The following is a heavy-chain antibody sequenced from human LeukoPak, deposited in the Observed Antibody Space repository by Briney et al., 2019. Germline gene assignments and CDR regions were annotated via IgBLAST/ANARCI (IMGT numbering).Heavy chain of an antibody. D-gene: IGHD6-6*01. CDR2: INSDGSVT. CDR3: ARVFRRSSGRAIDY. V-gene: IGHV3-74*01. J-gene: IGHJ4*02. Sequence: GGSLRLSCAASGFTFSSYWMNWVRQAPGKGLVWVSHINSDGSVTNYADSVKGRFTISRDNAKNSLYLQMNSLRAEDTAVYYCARVFRRSSGRAIDYWGQGTLVTVSS. CDR1: GFTFSSYW.